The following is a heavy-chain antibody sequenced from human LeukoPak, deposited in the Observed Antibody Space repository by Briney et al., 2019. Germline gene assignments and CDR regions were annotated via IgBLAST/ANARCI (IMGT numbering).Heavy chain of an antibody. CDR1: GFTFSSYS. CDR3: ARELNGIRGVFDY. Sequence: GGSLRLSCAASGFTFSSYSMNWVRQAPGKGLEWVSYISSSSSTIYYADSVKGRFTISRDNAKNSLYLQMNSLRAEDTAVYYCARELNGIRGVFDYWGQGTLVTVSS. CDR2: ISSSSSTI. D-gene: IGHD1-14*01. V-gene: IGHV3-48*01. J-gene: IGHJ4*02.